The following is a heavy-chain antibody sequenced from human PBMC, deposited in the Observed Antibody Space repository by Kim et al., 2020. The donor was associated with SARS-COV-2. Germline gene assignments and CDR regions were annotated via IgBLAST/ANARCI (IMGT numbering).Heavy chain of an antibody. CDR1: GGSINTGDW. D-gene: IGHD4-17*01. V-gene: IGHV4-4*02. CDR2: IHHSGNT. CDR3: ARTNRGLSDYADYYFDF. Sequence: SETLSLTCAVSGGSINTGDWWSWVRQPPGKGLEWIGAIHHSGNTNFNPSLKSRVTISINKSKNQLSLNLSSVTAADTAVYYCARTNRGLSDYADYYFDFWGLGTLVTVSS. J-gene: IGHJ4*02.